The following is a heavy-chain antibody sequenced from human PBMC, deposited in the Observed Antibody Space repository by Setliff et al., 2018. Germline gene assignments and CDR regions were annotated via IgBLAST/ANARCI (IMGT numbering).Heavy chain of an antibody. V-gene: IGHV3-23*01. CDR3: AKDVDY. Sequence: GGSLRLSCAASGFTFSSYAMNWVRQAPGKGPEWVSGISGRGDRTYYTDSVKGRFTTSRDNPKNTVSLQMDSLRAEDTALYYCAKDVDYWGQGTLVTVSS. J-gene: IGHJ4*02. CDR2: ISGRGDRT. CDR1: GFTFSSYA.